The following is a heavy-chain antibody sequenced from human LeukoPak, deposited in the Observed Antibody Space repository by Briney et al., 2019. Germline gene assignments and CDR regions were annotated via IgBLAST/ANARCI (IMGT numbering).Heavy chain of an antibody. CDR2: ISGSGGST. D-gene: IGHD1-1*01. V-gene: IGHV3-23*01. Sequence: GGSLRLSCAASGFTFSSYAMSWVRQAPGKWLEWVSSISGSGGSTYYADSVKGRFTISRDNSKNTLYLQMNSLRAEDTAVYYCVKIWDDDDPSLYYFDYWGQGTLVTVSS. CDR3: VKIWDDDDPSLYYFDY. CDR1: GFTFSSYA. J-gene: IGHJ4*02.